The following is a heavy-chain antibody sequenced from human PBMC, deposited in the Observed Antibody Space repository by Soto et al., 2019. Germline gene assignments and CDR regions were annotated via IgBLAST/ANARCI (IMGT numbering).Heavy chain of an antibody. Sequence: QITLKESGPTLVKPTQTLTLTCTFSGFSLSTSGVGVGWIRQPPGKALEWLALIYWDDDKRYSPSLKSRLTITKDTSKNQVVLTMTNLDPVDTATYYCATRADFWSGQPELIDYWGQGTLVTVSS. CDR1: GFSLSTSGVG. V-gene: IGHV2-5*02. CDR3: ATRADFWSGQPELIDY. J-gene: IGHJ4*02. CDR2: IYWDDDK. D-gene: IGHD3-3*01.